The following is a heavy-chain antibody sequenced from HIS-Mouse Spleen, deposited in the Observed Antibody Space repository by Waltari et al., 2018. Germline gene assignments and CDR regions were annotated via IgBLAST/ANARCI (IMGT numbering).Heavy chain of an antibody. V-gene: IGHV4-39*07. CDR1: GGSIRSSSYD. CDR3: AREIPYSSSWYDWYFDL. D-gene: IGHD6-13*01. J-gene: IGHJ2*01. Sequence: QLQLQESGPGLVKPSETLSLTCTVSGGSIRSSSYDVGWIRQPPGKGLEWSGRIYYSGSTYYNPSLKSRVTISVDTSKNQFSLKLSSVTAADTAVYYCAREIPYSSSWYDWYFDLWGRGTLVTVSS. CDR2: IYYSGST.